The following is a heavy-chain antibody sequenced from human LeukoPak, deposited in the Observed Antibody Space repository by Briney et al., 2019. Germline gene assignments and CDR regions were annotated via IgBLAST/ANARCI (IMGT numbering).Heavy chain of an antibody. CDR3: ARDFGSRLRGYFDY. D-gene: IGHD5-12*01. Sequence: SETLSLTCTVSGGSISSYYWSWIRQPPGKGLEWIGYIYYSGSTNYNPSLKSRVTISVDTSRNQFSLKLSSVTAADTAVYYCARDFGSRLRGYFDYWGQGTLVTVSS. CDR1: GGSISSYY. CDR2: IYYSGST. J-gene: IGHJ4*02. V-gene: IGHV4-59*01.